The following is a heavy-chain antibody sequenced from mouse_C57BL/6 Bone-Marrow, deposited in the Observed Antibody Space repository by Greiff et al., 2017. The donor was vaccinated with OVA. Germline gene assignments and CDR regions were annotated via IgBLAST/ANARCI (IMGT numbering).Heavy chain of an antibody. D-gene: IGHD2-3*01. V-gene: IGHV1-55*01. J-gene: IGHJ4*01. CDR2: IYPGSGST. CDR3: GRRDDGCYGAKGH. Sequence: VQLQQPGAELVKPGASVKMSCKASGYTFTSYWITWVKQRPGQGLEWIGDIYPGSGSTNYNEKFKSKATLTVDTSSSTAYMQLSSLTSEASEVLYRGRRDDGCYGAKGHWGQRTSVNVSS. CDR1: GYTFTSYW.